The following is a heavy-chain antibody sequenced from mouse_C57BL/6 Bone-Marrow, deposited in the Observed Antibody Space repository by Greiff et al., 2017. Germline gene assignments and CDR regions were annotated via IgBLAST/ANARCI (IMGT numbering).Heavy chain of an antibody. D-gene: IGHD3-3*01. Sequence: QVQLKQPGAELVRPGTSVKLSCKASGYTFTSYWMHWVKQRPGQGLEWIGVIDPSDSYTNYNQKFKGKATLTVDTSSSTAYMQLSSLTSEDSAVYYCARRARNSGGFAYWGQGTLVTVSA. CDR1: GYTFTSYW. V-gene: IGHV1-59*01. J-gene: IGHJ3*01. CDR2: IDPSDSYT. CDR3: ARRARNSGGFAY.